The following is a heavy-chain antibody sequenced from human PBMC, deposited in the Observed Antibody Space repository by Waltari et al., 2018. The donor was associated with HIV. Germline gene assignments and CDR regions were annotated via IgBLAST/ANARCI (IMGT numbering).Heavy chain of an antibody. CDR3: ARERFGSSYFGY. Sequence: EVQLVESGGGLVQPGGSLRLSCAASGFTFSSYAMNWVRQGPGKGLGGVSYISSSSTTINYADSVEGRFTIARDNAKNLLYLQMSSLRAEDTAVYFCARERFGSSYFGYWGQGTLVTVSS. CDR2: ISSSSTTI. V-gene: IGHV3-48*04. D-gene: IGHD6-6*01. J-gene: IGHJ4*02. CDR1: GFTFSSYA.